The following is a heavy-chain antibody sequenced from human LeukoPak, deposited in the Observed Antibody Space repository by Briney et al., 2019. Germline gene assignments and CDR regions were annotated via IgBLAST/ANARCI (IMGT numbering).Heavy chain of an antibody. D-gene: IGHD6-6*01. CDR3: AKAPTSSIASRSAFDY. CDR2: ISGSGGST. V-gene: IGHV3-23*01. J-gene: IGHJ4*02. CDR1: GFTFSSYA. Sequence: GGSLRLSCAASGFTFSSYAMSWVRQAPGKGLEWVSAISGSGGSTYYADSVKGRFTISRDNSKNTLCLQMNSLRAEDTAVYYCAKAPTSSIASRSAFDYWGQGTLATVSS.